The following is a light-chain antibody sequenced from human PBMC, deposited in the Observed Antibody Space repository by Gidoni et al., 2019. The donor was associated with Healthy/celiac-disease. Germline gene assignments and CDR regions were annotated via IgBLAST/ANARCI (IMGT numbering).Light chain of an antibody. V-gene: IGKV3-11*01. J-gene: IGKJ2*01. CDR2: DAS. CDR3: QHRSNWPPYT. Sequence: EIVLTQSPATLSLSPGERATLSCRASQSVSSYLAWYQQKPGQAPRLLIDDASNRATGIPARFSGSGSGTDFTLTISSLEPEDFAVYYCQHRSNWPPYTFGQGTKLEIK. CDR1: QSVSSY.